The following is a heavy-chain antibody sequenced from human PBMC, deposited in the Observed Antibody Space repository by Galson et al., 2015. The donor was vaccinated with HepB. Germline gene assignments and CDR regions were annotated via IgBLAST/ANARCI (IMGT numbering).Heavy chain of an antibody. V-gene: IGHV3-21*01. CDR2: ISGSSSDI. Sequence: CAASGFTFRTFGMNWVRQAPGQGLEWVSYISGSSSDIYYADSVKGRFTISRDNGKNSLHLQMDSLRADDTAVYYCARDRYDFWSGYPPFDPWGQGTLVTVSS. CDR1: GFTFRTFG. J-gene: IGHJ5*02. CDR3: ARDRYDFWSGYPPFDP. D-gene: IGHD3/OR15-3a*01.